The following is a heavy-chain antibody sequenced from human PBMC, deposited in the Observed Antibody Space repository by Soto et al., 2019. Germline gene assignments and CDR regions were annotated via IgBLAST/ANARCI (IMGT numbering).Heavy chain of an antibody. CDR3: TSYSDCAMLVVRLSY. J-gene: IGHJ4*01. CDR2: IKGKTDGGTT. V-gene: IGHV3-15*07. CDR1: GFTFSNAW. Sequence: GGSLRLSCAASGFTFSNAWINWVLQAPGKGLEWVGRIKGKTDGGTTDFAAPVKGRFAISRDDSKNMVYLQMNSLKTEDTGIYYCTSYSDCAMLVVRLSYWGHGT. D-gene: IGHD3-3*01.